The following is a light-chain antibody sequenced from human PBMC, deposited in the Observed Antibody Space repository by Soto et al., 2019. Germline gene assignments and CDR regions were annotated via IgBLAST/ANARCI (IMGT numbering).Light chain of an antibody. CDR3: QQNKDWPGT. V-gene: IGKV3D-15*01. Sequence: EIVMTQSPATLSVSPGERVTLSCRASQSVSSYLAWYQQKPGQAPRLLIYDASTRATGIPVRFSGSGSGTEFTLTISSLQSEDFGVYYCQQNKDWPGTFGQGSKVDI. CDR1: QSVSSY. J-gene: IGKJ1*01. CDR2: DAS.